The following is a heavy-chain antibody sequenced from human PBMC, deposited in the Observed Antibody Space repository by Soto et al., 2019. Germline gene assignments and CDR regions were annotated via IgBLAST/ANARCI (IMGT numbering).Heavy chain of an antibody. Sequence: QVQLQQWGAGLLKPSETLSLTCAVYGGSFSGYYWSWIRQPPGKGLAWIGEINHSGSTNYNPSLQSAVTISVDMSKNQYSLKLSSVTAADTAVYYCARGGRQQLIPTTISYKIDYWGQGTLVTVSS. D-gene: IGHD6-13*01. V-gene: IGHV4-34*01. J-gene: IGHJ4*02. CDR1: GGSFSGYY. CDR3: ARGGRQQLIPTTISYKIDY. CDR2: INHSGST.